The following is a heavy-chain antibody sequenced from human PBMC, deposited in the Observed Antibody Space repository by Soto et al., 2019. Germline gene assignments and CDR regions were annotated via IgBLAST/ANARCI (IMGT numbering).Heavy chain of an antibody. CDR3: TTRGNHYVWGSYRYPSY. V-gene: IGHV3-15*01. J-gene: IGHJ4*02. Sequence: EVQLVESGGGLVKPGGSLRLSCAASGFTFSNAWMSWVRQAPGKGLEWVGRIKSKTDGGTTDYAAPVKGRFTISRDDSKNTLYLQMNSLKTEDTAVYYCTTRGNHYVWGSYRYPSYWGQGTLVTVSS. D-gene: IGHD3-16*02. CDR2: IKSKTDGGTT. CDR1: GFTFSNAW.